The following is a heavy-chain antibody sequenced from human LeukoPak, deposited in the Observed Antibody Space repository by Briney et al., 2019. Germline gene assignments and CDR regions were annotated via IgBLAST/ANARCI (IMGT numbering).Heavy chain of an antibody. J-gene: IGHJ4*02. D-gene: IGHD5-18*01. CDR3: ARGPGLAMGKGYFDY. V-gene: IGHV3-53*05. Sequence: PGGSLRLSCAASGFSVSSDYMTWVRQAPGKGLEWVSVIYSGGSTYYADSVKGRFTISRDNSRNTLYLEVNSLRTEDTAVYYCARGPGLAMGKGYFDYCGQGTLVTVSS. CDR1: GFSVSSDY. CDR2: IYSGGST.